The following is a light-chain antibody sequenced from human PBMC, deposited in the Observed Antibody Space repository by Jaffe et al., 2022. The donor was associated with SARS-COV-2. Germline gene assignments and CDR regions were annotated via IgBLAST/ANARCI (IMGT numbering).Light chain of an antibody. CDR3: CSYAGGDTFV. V-gene: IGLV2-11*01. CDR2: DVN. J-gene: IGLJ1*01. CDR1: SSDVGGYDY. Sequence: QSALTQPRSVSGSPGQSVTISCTGTSSDVGGYDYVSWYQQHPGKVPKHMIYDVNERPSGVPDRFSGSKSGNTAALTISGLQTEDEADYYCCSYAGGDTFVFGTGTKVTVL.